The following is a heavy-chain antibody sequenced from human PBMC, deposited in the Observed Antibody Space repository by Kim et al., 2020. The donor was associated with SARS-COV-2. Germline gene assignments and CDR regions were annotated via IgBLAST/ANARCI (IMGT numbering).Heavy chain of an antibody. CDR3: ARPPPSRYQPMDV. Sequence: STPSRKSRVTIALDTSKNQFSLKLSAVTAADTAVYYCARPPPSRYQPMDVWGQGTTVTVSS. V-gene: IGHV4-61*07. D-gene: IGHD2-2*01. J-gene: IGHJ6*02.